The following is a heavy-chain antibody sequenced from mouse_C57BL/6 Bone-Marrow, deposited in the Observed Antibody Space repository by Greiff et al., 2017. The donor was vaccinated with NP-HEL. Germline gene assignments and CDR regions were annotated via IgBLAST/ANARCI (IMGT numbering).Heavy chain of an antibody. J-gene: IGHJ2*01. D-gene: IGHD1-1*01. CDR3: AVYYYDFDY. Sequence: EVQLQESGPGLVKPSQSLSLSCSVTGYSFTSGYYWYWIRQFPGNQLEWMGHISYDGSNNYNPSLKNRISITRDTSKNQFCLTLNSVTTEDTATSYCAVYYYDFDYWGQGTTLTVSS. V-gene: IGHV3-6*01. CDR2: ISYDGSN. CDR1: GYSFTSGYY.